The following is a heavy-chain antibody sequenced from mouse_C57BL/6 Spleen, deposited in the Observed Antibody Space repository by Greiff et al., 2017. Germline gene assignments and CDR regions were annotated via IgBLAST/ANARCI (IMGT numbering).Heavy chain of an antibody. CDR2: ISDGGSYT. Sequence: EVMLVESGGGLVKPGGSLKLSCAASGFTFSSYAMSWVRQTPEKRLAWVATISDGGSYTYYPDNVKGRFTISRDNAKNNLYLQMSHLKSEDTAMYYCAREDYSNYPLDYWGQGTTLTVSS. CDR1: GFTFSSYA. V-gene: IGHV5-4*01. D-gene: IGHD2-5*01. J-gene: IGHJ2*01. CDR3: AREDYSNYPLDY.